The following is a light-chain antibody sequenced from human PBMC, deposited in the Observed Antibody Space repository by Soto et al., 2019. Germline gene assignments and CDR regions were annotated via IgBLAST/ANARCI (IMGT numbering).Light chain of an antibody. J-gene: IGKJ1*01. Sequence: DIVMTQSPATLPVSPGESATLSCRASQSVSSNLAWYQQKPGQAPRLLIYAVSTRATGIPDRFSGSGSGTDFTLTISRLEPEDFAVYCCQQYGSSPRTFGQGTKVDIK. V-gene: IGKV3-20*01. CDR3: QQYGSSPRT. CDR1: QSVSSN. CDR2: AVS.